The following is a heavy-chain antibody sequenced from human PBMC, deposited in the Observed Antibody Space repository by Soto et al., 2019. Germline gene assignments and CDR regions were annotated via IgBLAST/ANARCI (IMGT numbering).Heavy chain of an antibody. V-gene: IGHV3-49*03. CDR2: IRSKAYGGTT. CDR3: TRAEFGYSSSWSFDY. Sequence: GGSLRLSCTASGFTFGDYAMSWFRQAPGKGLEWVGFIRSKAYGGTTEYAASVKGRFTISRDDSKSIAYLQMNSLKTEDTAVYYCTRAEFGYSSSWSFDYWGQGTLVTVSS. D-gene: IGHD6-13*01. CDR1: GFTFGDYA. J-gene: IGHJ4*02.